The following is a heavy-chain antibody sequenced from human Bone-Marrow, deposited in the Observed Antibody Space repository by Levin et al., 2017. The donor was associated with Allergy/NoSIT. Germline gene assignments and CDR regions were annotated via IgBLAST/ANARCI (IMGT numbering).Heavy chain of an antibody. CDR2: IKPDGSEK. V-gene: IGHV3-7*01. CDR1: TFTFRSYW. D-gene: IGHD1-20*01. CDR3: ATSNWNLYDY. J-gene: IGHJ4*02. Sequence: GASVKVSCTASTFTFRSYWMSWIRQAPGKGLEWVANIKPDGSEKNYVDSVKGRFTVSRDNGKNSLYLQMNYLRVDDTALYYCATSNWNLYDYWGQGIVVTVSS.